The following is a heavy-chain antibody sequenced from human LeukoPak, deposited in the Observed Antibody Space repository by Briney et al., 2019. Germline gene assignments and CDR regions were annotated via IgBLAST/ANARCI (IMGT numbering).Heavy chain of an antibody. CDR1: GFTVSTNY. D-gene: IGHD2-21*02. CDR3: ARGGGDNNPFDY. V-gene: IGHV3-53*04. J-gene: IGHJ4*02. Sequence: PGGPLRLSCAVSGFTVSTNYMSWVRQAPGKGLERVSVMYSGGSTYYADSVKGPFTISRHKSKNTLYLEINSLRPDDTAVYYCARGGGDNNPFDYWGQGTLVTVSS. CDR2: MYSGGST.